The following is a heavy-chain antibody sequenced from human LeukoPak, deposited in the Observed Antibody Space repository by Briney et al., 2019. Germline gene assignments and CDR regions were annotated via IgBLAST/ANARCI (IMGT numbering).Heavy chain of an antibody. CDR3: ATEDGYSGYDSRFDY. CDR2: INGSGGST. Sequence: GSLKLSCAASGFTFSSYGMGWVRQAPGEGLEWVSAINGSGGSTYHADSVKGRFTISRDNSKNTLYLQMNTLRAEDTAVYYCATEDGYSGYDSRFDYWGQGTLVTVSS. J-gene: IGHJ4*02. D-gene: IGHD5-12*01. CDR1: GFTFSSYG. V-gene: IGHV3-23*01.